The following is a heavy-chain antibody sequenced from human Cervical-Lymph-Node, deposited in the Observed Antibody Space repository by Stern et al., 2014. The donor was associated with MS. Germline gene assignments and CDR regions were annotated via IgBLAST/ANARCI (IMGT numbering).Heavy chain of an antibody. D-gene: IGHD3-3*01. J-gene: IGHJ6*02. CDR2: INPNTGGT. CDR3: ARDQRGITIFGVVTDYYYLGMDV. Sequence: QVQLVQSGAEVKKPGASVKVSCKTSGYIFTGYYIHWVRQAPGQGLEWIAWINPNTGGTKYAQKFQGRVTMSRDTSISTAYVELSSLTSDDTAVYYCARDQRGITIFGVVTDYYYLGMDVWGQGTTVTVSS. V-gene: IGHV1-2*02. CDR1: GYIFTGYY.